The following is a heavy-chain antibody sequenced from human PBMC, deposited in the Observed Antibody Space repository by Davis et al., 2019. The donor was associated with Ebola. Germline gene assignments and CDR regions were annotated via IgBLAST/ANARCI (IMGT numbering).Heavy chain of an antibody. J-gene: IGHJ6*03. CDR3: ARCRTLGSYYYMDV. CDR1: GYSFTNYW. V-gene: IGHV5-51*06. CDR2: IYPGDSDT. D-gene: IGHD3-10*01. Sequence: GESLKISCEGSGYSFTNYWIGWVRQMPGKGLEWMGIIYPGDSDTRYSRSFQGQVTIAADKSINTAYLQWSSLKASDTAVYYCARCRTLGSYYYMDVWGNGTSVTVSS.